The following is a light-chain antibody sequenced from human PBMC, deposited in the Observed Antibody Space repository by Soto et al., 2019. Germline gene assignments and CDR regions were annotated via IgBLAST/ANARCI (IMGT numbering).Light chain of an antibody. J-gene: IGKJ4*02. CDR1: QTVLYNSNNKNY. CDR3: QHHYSTPPA. V-gene: IGKV4-1*01. CDR2: WAS. Sequence: DIVMTQSPDSLAVSLGERASINCKSSQTVLYNSNNKNYLAWYQQKPGQPPRLLIYWASTRESGVPDRFSGSGSGTDFTLTISSLQAEDVPVYYCQHHYSTPPAFGGGTKVEIK.